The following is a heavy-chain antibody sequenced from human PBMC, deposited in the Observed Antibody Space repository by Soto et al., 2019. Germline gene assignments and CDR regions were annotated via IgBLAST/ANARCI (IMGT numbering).Heavy chain of an antibody. J-gene: IGHJ4*02. D-gene: IGHD2-2*01. CDR1: GFTFSSYS. V-gene: IGHV3-21*01. CDR2: ISSSSSYI. CDR3: ARDCSSTSCYVGGFDY. Sequence: EVQLVESGGGLVKPGGSLRLSCAASGFTFSSYSMNWVRQAPGKGLEWDSSISSSSSYIYYAASVKRRFTISRDYAKNSLYLQMNSLRAEDTAVYYCARDCSSTSCYVGGFDYWGQGTLVTVSS.